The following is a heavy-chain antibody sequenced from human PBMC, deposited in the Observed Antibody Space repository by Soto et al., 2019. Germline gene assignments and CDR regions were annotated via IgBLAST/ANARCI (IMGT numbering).Heavy chain of an antibody. CDR3: ARDHMVYVIYLLDY. CDR1: GFTFSTYA. CDR2: ISGSGGST. V-gene: IGHV3-23*01. D-gene: IGHD2-8*01. Sequence: EVQLLDSGGGLVQPGGSLRLSCVATGFTFSTYAMSWVRQAPGKGLEWVSAISGSGGSTYYADSVKGRFTISRDNSKNTLYLQMNSLRAEDTAVYYCARDHMVYVIYLLDYWGQGTLVTVSS. J-gene: IGHJ4*02.